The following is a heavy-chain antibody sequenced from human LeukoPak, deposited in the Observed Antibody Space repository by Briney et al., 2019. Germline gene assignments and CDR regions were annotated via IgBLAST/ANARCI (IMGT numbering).Heavy chain of an antibody. J-gene: IGHJ4*02. V-gene: IGHV3-7*01. CDR1: GFTFSSHD. Sequence: GGSLRLSCAASGFTFSSHDMNWVRQAPGKGVEWVANINQDGSDKYYVDSVKGRFTISRDNAKNSLYLQMDSLRAEDMALYYCAREKGSKPYDFWGQGTLVTVSS. D-gene: IGHD3-10*01. CDR3: AREKGSKPYDF. CDR2: INQDGSDK.